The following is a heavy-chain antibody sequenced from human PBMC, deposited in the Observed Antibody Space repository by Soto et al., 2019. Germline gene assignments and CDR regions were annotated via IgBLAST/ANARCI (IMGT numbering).Heavy chain of an antibody. J-gene: IGHJ2*01. CDR1: GYSFTSYW. CDR3: ARRRNDYGDYEAYYWYFDL. CDR2: IYPGDSDT. D-gene: IGHD4-17*01. V-gene: IGHV5-51*03. Sequence: EVQLVQSGAEVKKPGESLKISCKGSGYSFTSYWIGWVRQMPGKGLEWMGIIYPGDSDTRYSPSFQGQVTISADKSISTADLQWSSLKASDTAMYYCARRRNDYGDYEAYYWYFDLWGRGTLVTVSS.